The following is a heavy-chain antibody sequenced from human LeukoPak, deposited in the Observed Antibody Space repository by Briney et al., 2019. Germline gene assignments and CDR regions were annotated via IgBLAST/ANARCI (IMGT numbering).Heavy chain of an antibody. CDR1: GYTFTSYG. J-gene: IGHJ5*02. V-gene: IGHV5-51*01. D-gene: IGHD2-15*01. CDR3: TRGGRLSSDGSWTWFDP. Sequence: GASVKVSCKASGYTFTSYGISWVRQAPGQGLEWMGIIYPGDSDTRYSPSFQGQVTMSVDKSISTAYVQWSSLKASDTAMYYCTRGGRLSSDGSWTWFDPWGQGTLVTVSS. CDR2: IYPGDSDT.